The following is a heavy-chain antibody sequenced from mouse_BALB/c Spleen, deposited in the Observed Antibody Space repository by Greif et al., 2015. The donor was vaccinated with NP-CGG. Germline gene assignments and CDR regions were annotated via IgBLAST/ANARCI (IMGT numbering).Heavy chain of an antibody. CDR3: ARYYGSSYAMDY. V-gene: IGHV1-4*01. CDR2: INPSSGYT. Sequence: QVQLKQSGAELARPGASVKMSCKASGYTFTSYAMHWVKQRPGQGLEWIGYINPSSGYTNYNQKFKDKATLTADKSSSTAYMQLSSLTSEDSAVYYCARYYGSSYAMDYWGQGTSVTVSS. J-gene: IGHJ4*01. D-gene: IGHD1-1*01. CDR1: GYTFTSYA.